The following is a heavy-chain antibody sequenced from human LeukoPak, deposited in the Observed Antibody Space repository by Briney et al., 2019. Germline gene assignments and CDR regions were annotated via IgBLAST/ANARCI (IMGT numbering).Heavy chain of an antibody. D-gene: IGHD2-2*01. Sequence: GGSLRLSCTASGFTFGDYYMTWTRQAPGKGLEWISYIGTSGNDLYYADSVKGRFTTSRDDAKNSLYLEMRSLRDEDTAVYYCARVYRLLDFWGQGTLVTVSS. CDR3: ARVYRLLDF. CDR2: IGTSGNDL. J-gene: IGHJ4*02. CDR1: GFTFGDYY. V-gene: IGHV3-11*01.